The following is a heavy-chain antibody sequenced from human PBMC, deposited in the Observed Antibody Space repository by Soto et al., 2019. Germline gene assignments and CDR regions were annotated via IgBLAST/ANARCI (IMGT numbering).Heavy chain of an antibody. V-gene: IGHV1-18*01. CDR1: GYTFTVYG. J-gene: IGHJ4*02. Sequence: QVQLVQSEAEVKKPGASVKVSCKASGYTFTVYGVSWVRQAPGQGLQWMGWISAYNGNTHYAQKLQGRVTVTTDTSTSTAYMELRSLRSDDTAVYYCARESSMRGLDYWGQGTLVTVSS. D-gene: IGHD3-16*01. CDR2: ISAYNGNT. CDR3: ARESSMRGLDY.